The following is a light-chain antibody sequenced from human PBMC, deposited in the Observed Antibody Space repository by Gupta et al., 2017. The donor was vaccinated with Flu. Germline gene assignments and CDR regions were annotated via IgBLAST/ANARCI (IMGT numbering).Light chain of an antibody. Sequence: SVLTQPPSMSAAPGQSVTISCSGSSSHIGKNAVNWYQQFPGRPPNLVMYWDDMTPSGVPDRFSCSRFGTSASPAISGLQSEDEADDYYDERDDSRNGGVFGGGTKLTVL. J-gene: IGLJ2*01. CDR1: SSHIGKNA. V-gene: IGLV1-36*01. CDR2: WDD. CDR3: DERDDSRNGGV.